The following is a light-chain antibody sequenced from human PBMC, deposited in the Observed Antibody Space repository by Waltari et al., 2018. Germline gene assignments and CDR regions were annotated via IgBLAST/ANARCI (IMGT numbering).Light chain of an antibody. CDR1: SGSLSTTSY. CDR3: SLYMGSGIWV. CDR2: KAN. J-gene: IGLJ3*02. V-gene: IGLV8-61*01. Sequence: GGTVTLTCALSSGSLSTTSYATWYQQTPGQAPRTLVYKANTRSSGVPDRFSGSILGNKAALTITGAQADDESDYYCSLYMGSGIWVFGGGTKLTVL.